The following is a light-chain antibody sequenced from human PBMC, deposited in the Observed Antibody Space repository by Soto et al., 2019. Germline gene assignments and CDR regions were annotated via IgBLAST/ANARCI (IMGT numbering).Light chain of an antibody. CDR2: DAS. Sequence: DIQMTQSPCTLSASVGDRVPITCRASQSISSWLAWYQQKPGKAPKLLIYDASSLESGVPSRFSGSGSGTEFTLTISSLQPDDFATYYCQQYNSYSRTFGQGTKVDIK. CDR1: QSISSW. J-gene: IGKJ1*01. CDR3: QQYNSYSRT. V-gene: IGKV1-5*01.